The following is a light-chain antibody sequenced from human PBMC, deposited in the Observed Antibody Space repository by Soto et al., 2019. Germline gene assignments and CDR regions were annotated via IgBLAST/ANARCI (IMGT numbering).Light chain of an antibody. CDR2: GAS. Sequence: EIVLTQSPGTLSLSPGERATLSCRASQSVSSSYLAWYQQKPGQAPRLLIYGASSRATGIPDRFSGSGSGKDFPPPISSLEPEIFAVYSCQQYGSPPRPFGKGPRGDIK. CDR1: QSVSSSY. J-gene: IGKJ1*01. CDR3: QQYGSPPRP. V-gene: IGKV3-20*01.